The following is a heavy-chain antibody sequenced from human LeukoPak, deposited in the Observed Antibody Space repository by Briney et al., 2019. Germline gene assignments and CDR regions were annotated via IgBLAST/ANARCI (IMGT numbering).Heavy chain of an antibody. CDR2: INPSGGST. J-gene: IGHJ3*02. Sequence: ASVKVSCKASGYTFTNNYLHWVRQAPGQGLEWMGIINPSGGSTSYAQKFQGRVTMTRDTSTSTVYMELSSLRSEDTAVYYCARWGGYSYGYGAFDIWGQGTMVTVSS. V-gene: IGHV1-46*01. CDR3: ARWGGYSYGYGAFDI. D-gene: IGHD5-18*01. CDR1: GYTFTNNY.